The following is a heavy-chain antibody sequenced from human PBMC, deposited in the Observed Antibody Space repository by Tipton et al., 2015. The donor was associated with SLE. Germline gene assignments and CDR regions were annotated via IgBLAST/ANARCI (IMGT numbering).Heavy chain of an antibody. Sequence: LRLSCAVYNGSFSDYYWSWIRQPPGRGLEWIGEINHSGSTNYNPSLKSRVTISVDTSKNQFSLKLSSVTAADTAVYYCARGAAARHWFDPWGQGTLVTVSS. J-gene: IGHJ5*02. CDR3: ARGAAARHWFDP. CDR2: INHSGST. V-gene: IGHV4-34*01. CDR1: NGSFSDYY. D-gene: IGHD6-6*01.